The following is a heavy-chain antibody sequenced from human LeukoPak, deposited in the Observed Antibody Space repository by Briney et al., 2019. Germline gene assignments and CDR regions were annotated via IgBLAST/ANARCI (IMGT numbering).Heavy chain of an antibody. Sequence: GGSLRLSCAASGFTFSSYGMHWVRQAPGKGLEWVAFIRYDGSNIYYADSVKGRFTISRDNAKNSLYLQTNSLRAEDTAVYYCARGYSTLFDYWGQGTLVTVSS. D-gene: IGHD6-13*01. J-gene: IGHJ4*02. CDR2: IRYDGSNI. CDR3: ARGYSTLFDY. V-gene: IGHV3-30*02. CDR1: GFTFSSYG.